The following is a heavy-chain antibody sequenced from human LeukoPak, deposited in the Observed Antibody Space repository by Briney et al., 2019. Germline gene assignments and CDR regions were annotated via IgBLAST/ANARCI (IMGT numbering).Heavy chain of an antibody. CDR2: ISSGSTFI. CDR1: GFTFSDYG. J-gene: IGHJ4*02. CDR3: ARDGGNEIDY. D-gene: IGHD1-1*01. Sequence: GGSLRLSCSASGFTFSDYGMNWVRQAPGKGLEWVSSISSGSTFIYYADSVKGRFTISRDNTQNSLYLQMNRLRAEDTAVYYCARDGGNEIDYWGQGTLVTVSS. V-gene: IGHV3-21*01.